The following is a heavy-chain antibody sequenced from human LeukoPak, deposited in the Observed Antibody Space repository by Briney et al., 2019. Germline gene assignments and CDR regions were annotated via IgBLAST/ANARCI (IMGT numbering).Heavy chain of an antibody. CDR3: AKDPGLTTDYYYGMDV. CDR2: ISGSGGST. J-gene: IGHJ6*02. D-gene: IGHD4-11*01. CDR1: GFTFSSYA. Sequence: PGGSLRLSCAASGFTFSSYAMSWVRQAPGKGLEWVSAISGSGGSTYYADSVKGRFTISRDNSKNTLYLQMNSLRAEDTAVYYCAKDPGLTTDYYYGMDVWGQGTTVTVSS. V-gene: IGHV3-23*01.